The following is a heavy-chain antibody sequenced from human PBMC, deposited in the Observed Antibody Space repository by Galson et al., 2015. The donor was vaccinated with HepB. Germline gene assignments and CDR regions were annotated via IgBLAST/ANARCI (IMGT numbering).Heavy chain of an antibody. J-gene: IGHJ4*02. Sequence: SLRLSCAASGFDLGSHAMHWVRQGPGKGLEWVAGISHDGSNKNYAGSLKGRFTISRDNSKNTLHLQMNSLRTEDTAVYFCARGFGGTYSGHCDYWGQGTLGTVSS. CDR2: ISHDGSNK. CDR1: GFDLGSHA. CDR3: ARGFGGTYSGHCDY. D-gene: IGHD3-16*01. V-gene: IGHV3-30-3*01.